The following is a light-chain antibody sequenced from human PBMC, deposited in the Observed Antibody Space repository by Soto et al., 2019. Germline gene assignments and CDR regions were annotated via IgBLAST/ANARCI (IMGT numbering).Light chain of an antibody. CDR3: QSYDSSLSGHVV. CDR1: SANIGAGYD. J-gene: IGLJ2*01. CDR2: GNS. V-gene: IGLV1-40*01. Sequence: QLVLTQPPSVSGAPGQRVTISWTGSSANIGAGYDVHWYQQLPGTAPKLLIYGNSNRPSGVPDRFSGSKSGTSASLAITGLQAEDEADYYCQSYDSSLSGHVVFGGGTKLTVL.